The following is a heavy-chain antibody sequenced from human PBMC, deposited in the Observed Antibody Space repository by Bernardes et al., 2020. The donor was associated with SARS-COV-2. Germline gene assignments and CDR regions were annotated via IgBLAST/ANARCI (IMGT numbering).Heavy chain of an antibody. V-gene: IGHV3-23*01. CDR2: VAGDGSSL. CDR1: GFSFSRYA. J-gene: IGHJ2*01. CDR3: VKDYIVGDSLWYFDL. D-gene: IGHD3-16*02. Sequence: GGSLRLSCEGSGFSFSRYAMCWVRQPPGRGLEWVSGVAGDGSSLSYGDSVKGRFTLSKDSSKNIVYLQMTSLTVEDTAVYYCVKDYIVGDSLWYFDLWGRGTAVTVSS.